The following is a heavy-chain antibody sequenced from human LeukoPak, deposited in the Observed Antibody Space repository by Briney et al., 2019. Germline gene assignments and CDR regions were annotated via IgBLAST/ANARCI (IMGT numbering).Heavy chain of an antibody. CDR2: INPSGGST. J-gene: IGHJ4*02. D-gene: IGHD3-22*01. CDR3: ARGYYYGSSDKFDC. V-gene: IGHV1-46*01. Sequence: ASVKVSCKASGCTSTSYYMHGVRQPPAQGGEWMGRINPSGGSTSYAQKFQGSVTMTRDTSTSTVYMEMSSLRSEDTAVYYCARGYYYGSSDKFDCWGQGTLVTVS. CDR1: GCTSTSYY.